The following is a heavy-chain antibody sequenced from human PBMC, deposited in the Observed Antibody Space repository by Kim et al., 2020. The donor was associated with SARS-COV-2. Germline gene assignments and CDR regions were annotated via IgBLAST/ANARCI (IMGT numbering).Heavy chain of an antibody. CDR3: ARVLERWFDP. CDR2: GT. J-gene: IGHJ5*02. D-gene: IGHD1-1*01. V-gene: IGHV1-2*02. Sequence: GTNYAQKVQGRVTMTRDTSISTAYMELSRLRSDDTAVYYCARVLERWFDPWGQGTLVTVSS.